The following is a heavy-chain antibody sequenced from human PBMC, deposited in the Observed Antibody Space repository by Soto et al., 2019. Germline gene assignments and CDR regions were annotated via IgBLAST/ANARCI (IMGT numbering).Heavy chain of an antibody. CDR3: ARSKYSNSWSVPDS. CDR1: GFIFSDYT. V-gene: IGHV3-30-3*01. CDR2: ISYDGNNK. Sequence: QVQLVESGGGVVQPGRSLKLSCAASGFIFSDYTMHWVRQAPGKGLDWVALISYDGNNKNYADSVKGQFTISRDDSKNTLYLQMNSLRAEDTAVYYCARSKYSNSWSVPDSCGQGTLVTVSS. D-gene: IGHD6-13*01. J-gene: IGHJ4*02.